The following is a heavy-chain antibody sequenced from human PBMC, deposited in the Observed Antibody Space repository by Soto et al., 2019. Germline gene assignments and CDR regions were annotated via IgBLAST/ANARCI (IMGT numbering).Heavy chain of an antibody. D-gene: IGHD3-9*01. CDR3: ARRNLGLGAFDI. CDR2: IYYSGST. J-gene: IGHJ3*02. CDR1: GGSISSSSYY. V-gene: IGHV4-39*01. Sequence: QLQLQESGPGLVKPSETLSLTCTVSGGSISSSSYYWGWIRQPPGKGLEWIGSIYYSGSTYYNPSLKSRVTISVDTSKSQSSLNLSSVTAADTAVYCCARRNLGLGAFDIWGQGTMVTVSS.